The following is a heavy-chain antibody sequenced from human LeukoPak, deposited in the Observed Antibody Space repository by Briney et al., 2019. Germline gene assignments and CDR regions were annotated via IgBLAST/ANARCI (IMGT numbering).Heavy chain of an antibody. J-gene: IGHJ5*02. CDR3: ARADCSGSTCYLRRSWFDP. CDR1: GCTFSSFD. CDR2: ISTSSRYI. Sequence: GGSLRLSCAASGCTFSSFDMNWVRQARGKGLEWVSSISTSSRYIYYRDSVKGRFTISRDDAKNSLYLQMNSLRLEDTAVYYCARADCSGSTCYLRRSWFDPWGQGTLVTVSS. D-gene: IGHD2-2*01. V-gene: IGHV3-21*01.